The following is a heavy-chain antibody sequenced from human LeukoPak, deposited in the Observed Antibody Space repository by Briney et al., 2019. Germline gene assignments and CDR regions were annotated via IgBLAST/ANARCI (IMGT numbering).Heavy chain of an antibody. J-gene: IGHJ6*02. V-gene: IGHV3-21*01. D-gene: IGHD6-13*01. CDR2: ISSSSSYI. Sequence: GGSLRLSCAASGFTFSSYSMNWVRQAPGKGLEWVSSISSSSSYIYYADSVKGRFTISRDNAKNSLYLQMNSLRAEDTAVYYCASSPSSCWKDYGMDVWGQGTTVTVSS. CDR3: ASSPSSCWKDYGMDV. CDR1: GFTFSSYS.